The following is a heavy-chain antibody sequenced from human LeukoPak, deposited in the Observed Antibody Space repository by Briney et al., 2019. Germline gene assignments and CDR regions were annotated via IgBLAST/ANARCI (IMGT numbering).Heavy chain of an antibody. D-gene: IGHD3-10*01. CDR2: IYIGGNT. CDR3: AREDGSGSYPGYYYGMDV. V-gene: IGHV3-53*01. CDR1: EFTVSSNY. J-gene: IGHJ6*02. Sequence: PGGSLRLSCAASEFTVSSNYMHWVRQAPGKGLEWVSLIYIGGNTFYADSVKGRFIISRDNSKNTLYLQMNSLRAEDTAVYYCAREDGSGSYPGYYYGMDVWGQGTTVTVSS.